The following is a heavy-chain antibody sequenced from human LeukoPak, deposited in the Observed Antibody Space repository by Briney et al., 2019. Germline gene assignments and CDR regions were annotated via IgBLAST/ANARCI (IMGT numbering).Heavy chain of an antibody. CDR3: ARDGAATVSGYAFDI. CDR1: GGSISSYY. CDR2: IYYSGST. V-gene: IGHV4-59*12. D-gene: IGHD6-19*01. J-gene: IGHJ3*02. Sequence: SETLSLTCTVSGGSISSYYWSWIRQPPGKGLEWIGYIYYSGSTNYNPSLKSRVTISVDTSKNQFSLKLNSVTAADTAVYYCARDGAATVSGYAFDIWGQGTMVTVSS.